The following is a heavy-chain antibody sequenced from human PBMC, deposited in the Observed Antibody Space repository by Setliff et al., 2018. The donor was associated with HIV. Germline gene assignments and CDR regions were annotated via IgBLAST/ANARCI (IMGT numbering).Heavy chain of an antibody. CDR2: LYYSGSS. CDR3: ARRGAAMVLNWFDP. CDR1: GGSITTSTFY. D-gene: IGHD5-18*01. J-gene: IGHJ5*02. Sequence: PSETLSLTCTVSGGSITTSTFYWGWIRQPPGKGLEWIGDLYYSGSSHYNPSLKSRVTISVDTSKNQFSLKLSSVTAADTAVYYCARRGAAMVLNWFDPWGQGTLVTVSS. V-gene: IGHV4-39*07.